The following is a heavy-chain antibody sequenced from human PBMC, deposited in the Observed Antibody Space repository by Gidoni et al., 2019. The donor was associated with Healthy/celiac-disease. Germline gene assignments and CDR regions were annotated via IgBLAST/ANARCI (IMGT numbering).Heavy chain of an antibody. D-gene: IGHD6-13*01. Sequence: QVQLQESGPGLVKPSETLSLTCTVSGGSISSYYWSWIRQPPGKGLEWIGYIYYSRSTNYNPSLKSRVTISVDTSKNQFSLKLSSVTAADTAVYYCARGIAAAGTLAYWGQGTLVTVSS. CDR1: GGSISSYY. CDR3: ARGIAAAGTLAY. J-gene: IGHJ4*02. V-gene: IGHV4-59*01. CDR2: IYYSRST.